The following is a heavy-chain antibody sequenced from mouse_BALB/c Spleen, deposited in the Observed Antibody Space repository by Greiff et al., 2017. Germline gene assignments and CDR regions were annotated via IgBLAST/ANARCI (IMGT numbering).Heavy chain of an antibody. CDR2: IYPGNSDT. CDR1: GYTFTSYW. D-gene: IGHD2-12*01. Sequence: VQLKESGTVLARPGASVKMSCKASGYTFTSYWMHWVKQRPGQGLEWIGAIYPGNSDTSYNQKFKGKAKLTAVTSTSTAYMELSSLTNEDSAVYYCTTLRGGGYYAMDYWGQGTSVTVSS. CDR3: TTLRGGGYYAMDY. J-gene: IGHJ4*01. V-gene: IGHV1-5*01.